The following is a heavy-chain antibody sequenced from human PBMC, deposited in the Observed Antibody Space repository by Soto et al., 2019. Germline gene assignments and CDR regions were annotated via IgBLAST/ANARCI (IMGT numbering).Heavy chain of an antibody. V-gene: IGHV4-4*02. D-gene: IGHD6-19*01. CDR3: AYSTGWYRHDV. Sequence: QVQLQESGPGLVKPSGTLSLTCAVSGDSITNSRWWTWVRQPPGKGLEWIGDILHSGETNYNPSLKXXVFISVDKSQNQFSLRVSSVTAADTAVYYCAYSTGWYRHDVWGQGTLVTVSS. J-gene: IGHJ3*01. CDR1: GDSITNSRW. CDR2: ILHSGET.